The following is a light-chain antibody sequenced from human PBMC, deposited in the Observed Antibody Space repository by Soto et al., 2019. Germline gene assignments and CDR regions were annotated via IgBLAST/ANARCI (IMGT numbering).Light chain of an antibody. CDR1: QSISSR. Sequence: DIQMTQSPSTLSASVGDRVTITCRASQSISSRLAGYHQKPGKAPKVLIYDVFILKSGGPSRFSGSGSGTEFTLTISSLQPDDFATYFCQQYNSYPWTFGQGTKVEIK. CDR3: QQYNSYPWT. CDR2: DVF. V-gene: IGKV1-5*01. J-gene: IGKJ1*01.